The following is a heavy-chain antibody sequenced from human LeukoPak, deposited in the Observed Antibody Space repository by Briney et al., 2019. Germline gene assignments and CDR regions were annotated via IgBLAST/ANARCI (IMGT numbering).Heavy chain of an antibody. Sequence: PGGSLRLSCAASEFLFSDYAFHWVRQAPGKGLEWVALIRHDGSNEYYADSVKGRFTTSRDNSKSTVYLQMNSLRLEDTAIYYCARDWGRGTSGSGWYNWFDPWGQGTPVTVSS. CDR1: EFLFSDYA. D-gene: IGHD6-19*01. CDR3: ARDWGRGTSGSGWYNWFDP. J-gene: IGHJ5*02. V-gene: IGHV3-30*02. CDR2: IRHDGSNE.